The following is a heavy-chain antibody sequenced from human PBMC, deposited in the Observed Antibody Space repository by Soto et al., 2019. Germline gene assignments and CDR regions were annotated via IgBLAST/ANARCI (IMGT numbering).Heavy chain of an antibody. CDR1: GFPFNNYA. V-gene: IGHV3-21*01. CDR2: ISISSSYI. J-gene: IGHJ4*02. CDR3: AREINGFCSGVSCYPGAYYFDY. D-gene: IGHD2-15*01. Sequence: PGESRRLSGAASGFPFNNYAMNWVRLAPGKGLEWVASISISSSYIYYADSVKGRFTVSRDNAKNSLYLQMNSLRAEDTAVYHCAREINGFCSGVSCYPGAYYFDYWGLGTLVTVSS.